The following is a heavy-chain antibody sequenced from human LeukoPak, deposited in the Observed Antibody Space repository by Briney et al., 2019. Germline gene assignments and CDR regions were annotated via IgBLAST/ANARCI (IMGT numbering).Heavy chain of an antibody. CDR2: IYISGSA. J-gene: IGHJ6*02. V-gene: IGHV4-4*07. CDR1: GGSISSYY. Sequence: SETLSLTCTVSGGSISSYYWTWIRQPAGKGLEWIGRIYISGSANYNPSLNSRVTMSVDTSKSQFSLKLSSVTAADTAVYYCARVNYYYGMDVWGQGTTVTVSS. CDR3: ARVNYYYGMDV. D-gene: IGHD3-22*01.